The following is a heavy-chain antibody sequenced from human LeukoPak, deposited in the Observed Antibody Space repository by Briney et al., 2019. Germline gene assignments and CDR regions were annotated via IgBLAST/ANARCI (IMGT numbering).Heavy chain of an antibody. J-gene: IGHJ5*02. CDR3: ARGPITMVRGVYWFDP. CDR2: MNPNSGNT. V-gene: IGHV1-8*01. CDR1: GYTFTSYD. D-gene: IGHD3-10*01. Sequence: GASVKVSCKASGYTFTSYDINWVRKAIGQGLEWMGWMNPNSGNTGYAQKFQGRVTMTRNTSISTAYMELSSLRSEDTAVYYCARGPITMVRGVYWFDPWGQGTLVTVSS.